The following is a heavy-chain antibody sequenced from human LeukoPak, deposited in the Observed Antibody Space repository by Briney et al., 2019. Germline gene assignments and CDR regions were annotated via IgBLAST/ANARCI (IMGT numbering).Heavy chain of an antibody. CDR1: GFTFISYA. D-gene: IGHD3-3*01. Sequence: PGGSLRLSCAASGFTFISYAMTWVRQAPGKGLEWVSAISCSGGSTYYADSVKGRFTISRDNSKNTRYLQMNSLRAADTAVYYCAKTGPNRITVFGVPGKNYMDVWGKGTTVTVSS. V-gene: IGHV3-23*01. J-gene: IGHJ6*03. CDR2: ISCSGGST. CDR3: AKTGPNRITVFGVPGKNYMDV.